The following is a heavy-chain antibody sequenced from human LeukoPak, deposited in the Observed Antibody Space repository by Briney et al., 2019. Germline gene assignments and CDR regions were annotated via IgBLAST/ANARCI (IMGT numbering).Heavy chain of an antibody. CDR2: INHSGST. CDR1: GGSFSGYY. Sequence: SETLSLTCAVYGGSFSGYYWSWIRQPPGKGLEWIGEINHSGSTNHNPSLKSRVTISVDTSKNQFSLKLSSVTAADTAVYYCARRTSLWFGEFPQHEPYNFDYWGQGTLVTVSS. V-gene: IGHV4-34*01. D-gene: IGHD3-10*01. J-gene: IGHJ4*02. CDR3: ARRTSLWFGEFPQHEPYNFDY.